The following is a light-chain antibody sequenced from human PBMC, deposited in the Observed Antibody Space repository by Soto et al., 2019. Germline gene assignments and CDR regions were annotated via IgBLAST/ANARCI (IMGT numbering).Light chain of an antibody. J-gene: IGKJ2*01. CDR3: QQYNNWPHT. Sequence: EIVMTQSPATRSVSPGERATLPCRASQSVSSKLAWFQQKPGQAPSLLIYGVSTRATGVPVRFSGSGSGTEFTLTINSLQSEDSAVYYCQQYNNWPHTFGQGTKVDIK. CDR1: QSVSSK. V-gene: IGKV3-15*01. CDR2: GVS.